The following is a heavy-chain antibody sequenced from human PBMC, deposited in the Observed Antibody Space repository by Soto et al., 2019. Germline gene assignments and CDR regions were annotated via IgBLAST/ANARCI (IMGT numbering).Heavy chain of an antibody. CDR3: ARRYCSSTSCYSRNWFVP. CDR1: GGSISSGGYY. D-gene: IGHD2-2*01. CDR2: IYYSGST. J-gene: IGHJ5*02. V-gene: IGHV4-31*03. Sequence: SETLSLTCTVSGGSISSGGYYWSWIRQHPGKGLEWIGYIYYSGSTYYNPSLKSRVTISVDTSKNQFSLKLSSVTAADTAVYYCARRYCSSTSCYSRNWFVPWGQGTLVTVSS.